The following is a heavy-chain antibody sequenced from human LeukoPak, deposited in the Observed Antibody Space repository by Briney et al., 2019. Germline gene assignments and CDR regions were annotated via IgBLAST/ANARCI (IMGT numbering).Heavy chain of an antibody. V-gene: IGHV5-51*01. Sequence: GESLKISCKGPGHSFINYWIAWVRQMPGKGLVRFGIIYPGDSHTRYSPSFQGQVTISADMSINTAYLQWSSLRASDTVMYYCARIAATWYGGSWGQGTLVFVSS. CDR3: ARIAATWYGGS. D-gene: IGHD2-15*01. CDR1: GHSFINYW. CDR2: IYPGDSHT. J-gene: IGHJ4*02.